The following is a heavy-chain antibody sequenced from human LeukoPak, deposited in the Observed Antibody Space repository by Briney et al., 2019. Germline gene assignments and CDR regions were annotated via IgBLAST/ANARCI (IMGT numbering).Heavy chain of an antibody. CDR3: GKDRDALIRGVTIDF. CDR1: GFKFDNYG. CDR2: ISWDGSSI. Sequence: GRSLRLSCVASGFKFDNYGMHWVRQAPGKGLEWVSGISWDGSSIGYADSVKGRFTISRDNAKNSLFLQMNSLRAEDTALYYCGKDRDALIRGVTIDFWGQGTLVTVSS. J-gene: IGHJ4*02. D-gene: IGHD3-10*01. V-gene: IGHV3-9*01.